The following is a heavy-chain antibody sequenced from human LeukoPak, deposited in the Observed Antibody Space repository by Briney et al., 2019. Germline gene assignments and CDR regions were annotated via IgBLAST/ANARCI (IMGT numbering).Heavy chain of an antibody. Sequence: ASVKVSCKASGYTFTSYYMHWVRQAPGQGLEGMGIINHSGGSTSYAQKFQGRVTITTDESTSTAYMELSSLRSEDTTVYYCARACAGGITYYDFWSGFAFDIWGQGTMVTVSS. J-gene: IGHJ3*02. D-gene: IGHD3-3*01. CDR3: ARACAGGITYYDFWSGFAFDI. CDR2: INHSGGST. CDR1: GYTFTSYY. V-gene: IGHV1-46*01.